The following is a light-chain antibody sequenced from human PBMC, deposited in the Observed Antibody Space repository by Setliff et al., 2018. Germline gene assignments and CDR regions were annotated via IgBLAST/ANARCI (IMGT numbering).Light chain of an antibody. J-gene: IGLJ1*01. CDR1: SSDVGGYNY. CDR3: SSYTGTYV. V-gene: IGLV2-14*03. Sequence: QSALAQPASVSGSPGQSITISCTGTSSDVGGYNYVSWYQQHPGKAPKLMIYDVSNRPSGVSNRFSGSKSGNTASLTISGLRAEDEADYYCSSYTGTYVFGSGTKVTVL. CDR2: DVS.